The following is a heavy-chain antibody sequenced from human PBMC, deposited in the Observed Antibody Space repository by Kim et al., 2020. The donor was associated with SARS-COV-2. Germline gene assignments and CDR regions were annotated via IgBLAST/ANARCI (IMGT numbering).Heavy chain of an antibody. CDR1: GFTFRSYG. CDR3: AREGTTSSWYGDTHHDY. J-gene: IGHJ4*02. CDR2: IWYDGSNK. V-gene: IGHV3-33*01. Sequence: GGSLRLSCAASGFTFRSYGMHWVRQAPGKGLEWVAVIWYDGSNKFYADSVKGRFTISRDNSKNTLYLQMNSLTAEDTAVYYCAREGTTSSWYGDTHHDYWGQGTLVTVSS. D-gene: IGHD6-13*01.